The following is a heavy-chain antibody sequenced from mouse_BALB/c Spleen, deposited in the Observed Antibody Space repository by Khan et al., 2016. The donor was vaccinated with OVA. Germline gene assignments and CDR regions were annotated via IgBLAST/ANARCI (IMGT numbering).Heavy chain of an antibody. Sequence: VQLQQSGAELARPGASVKMSCKASGYTFTSSTMHWVKQRPGQGLEWIGYINPSSGYTNYNQKFKDKATLTADKSSSTAYMQLSSLTSEDSSVYYCAREGAYYRSDGWFAYWGQGTLVTVSA. CDR3: AREGAYYRSDGWFAY. J-gene: IGHJ3*01. CDR1: GYTFTSST. D-gene: IGHD2-14*01. V-gene: IGHV1-4*01. CDR2: INPSSGYT.